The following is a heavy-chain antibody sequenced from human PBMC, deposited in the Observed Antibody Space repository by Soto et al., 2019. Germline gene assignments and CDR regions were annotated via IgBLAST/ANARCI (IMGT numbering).Heavy chain of an antibody. CDR2: IIPIFGTA. CDR1: GGTFSSYA. D-gene: IGHD5-18*01. CDR3: ARDLFMEMATAPTEDY. Sequence: QVQLVQSGAEVKKPASSVKVSCKASGGTFSSYAISWVRQAPGQGLEWMGGIIPIFGTANYAQKFQGRVTITADESTSTAYMELSSLRSEDTAVYYCARDLFMEMATAPTEDYWGQGTLVTVSS. J-gene: IGHJ4*02. V-gene: IGHV1-69*12.